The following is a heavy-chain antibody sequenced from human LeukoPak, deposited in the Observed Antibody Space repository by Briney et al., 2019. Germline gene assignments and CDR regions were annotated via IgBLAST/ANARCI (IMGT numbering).Heavy chain of an antibody. CDR2: INWNAGNA. CDR1: GFTFDDYD. V-gene: IGHV3-20*04. Sequence: PGGSLRLSCAASGFTFDDYDMSWVRHAPGKGLEWVSNINWNAGNAGYADSVKGRFTISRDNAKNSLYLQMNSLRAEDTAVYYCAELGITMIGGVWGKGTTVTISS. J-gene: IGHJ6*04. D-gene: IGHD3-10*02. CDR3: AELGITMIGGV.